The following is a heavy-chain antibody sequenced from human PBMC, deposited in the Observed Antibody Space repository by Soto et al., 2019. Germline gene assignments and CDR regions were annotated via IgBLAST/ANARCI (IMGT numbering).Heavy chain of an antibody. CDR3: ARENFKFEN. V-gene: IGHV1-2*02. Sequence: QVQLVQSGAEVQKPGASVKVSCKASGYTFTEYWIHWVRQAPAQGLEWMGWISPNKGVTKYAQTFQGRVTMTRDTYISTVYMELSRLTSDDTAVYYSARENFKFENWGQGTLVTVSS. CDR2: ISPNKGVT. CDR1: GYTFTEYW. J-gene: IGHJ4*02.